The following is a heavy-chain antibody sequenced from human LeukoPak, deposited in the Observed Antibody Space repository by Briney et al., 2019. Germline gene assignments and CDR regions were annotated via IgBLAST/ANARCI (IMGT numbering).Heavy chain of an antibody. CDR2: IYHNGNT. V-gene: IGHV4-30-2*01. Sequence: SETLSLTCTVPGGSISSYSWSWIRQPPGKGLEWIGYIYHNGNTYYSPSLKSRVTISVDRSKNQLSLKLSSVTAADTAMYYCASGGYSYGFDYWGQGTLVTVSS. J-gene: IGHJ4*02. D-gene: IGHD5-18*01. CDR3: ASGGYSYGFDY. CDR1: GGSISSYS.